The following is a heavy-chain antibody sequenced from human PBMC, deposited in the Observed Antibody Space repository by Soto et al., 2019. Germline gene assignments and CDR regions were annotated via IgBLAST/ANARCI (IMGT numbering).Heavy chain of an antibody. CDR3: VKYYDDVWGSFRHYFDD. CDR1: GFTFSNYA. V-gene: IGHV3-23*01. Sequence: GGSLRLSCAASGFTFSNYAVTWVRQAPGKGLEWVSTISGSGGSTYYVDSVKGRFTISRDNAKNSLYLQMNSLRVEDTAVYFCVKYYDDVWGSFRHYFDDWGQGTQVTVSS. J-gene: IGHJ4*02. D-gene: IGHD3-16*02. CDR2: ISGSGGST.